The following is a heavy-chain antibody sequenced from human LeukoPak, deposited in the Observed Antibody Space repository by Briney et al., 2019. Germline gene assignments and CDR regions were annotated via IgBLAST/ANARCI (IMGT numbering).Heavy chain of an antibody. CDR1: GGSFSGYY. D-gene: IGHD3-10*01. J-gene: IGHJ6*02. V-gene: IGHV4-34*01. Sequence: SETLSLTCAVYGGSFSGYYWSWIRQPPGKGLEWIGEINHSGSTNYNPSLKSRVTISVDTSKNQFSLKLSSVTAADTAVYYCARGYYYGSGSWDYYYYYGMDVWGQGTTVTVSS. CDR3: ARGYYYGSGSWDYYYYYGMDV. CDR2: INHSGST.